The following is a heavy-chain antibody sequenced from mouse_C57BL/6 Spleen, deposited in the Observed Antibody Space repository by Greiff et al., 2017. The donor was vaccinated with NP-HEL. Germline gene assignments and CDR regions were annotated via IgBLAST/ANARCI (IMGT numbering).Heavy chain of an antibody. V-gene: IGHV1-53*01. CDR3: AGYMSGSSVWCFEV. CDR2: INPSNGGT. CDR1: GYTFTSYW. Sequence: QVQLQQPGTELVKPGASVKLSCKASGYTFTSYWMHWVKQRPGQGLEWIGIINPSNGGTNYNEKFKSKATLTVDKSSSTAYMQLSSLTSEDSAVYYCAGYMSGSSVWCFEVWGTGTTVTVSS. J-gene: IGHJ1*03. D-gene: IGHD1-1*01.